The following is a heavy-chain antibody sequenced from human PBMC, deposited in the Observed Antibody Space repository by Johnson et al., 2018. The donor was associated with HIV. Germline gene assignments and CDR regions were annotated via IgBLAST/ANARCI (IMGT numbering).Heavy chain of an antibody. D-gene: IGHD4-11*01. CDR2: IKQDGSEK. CDR3: GRDINYSNYVTDAFDI. J-gene: IGHJ3*02. CDR1: GLSFSNFG. Sequence: VQLVESGGGVVQPGKSLTLSCVVSGLSFSNFGIHWVRQAPGKGLEWVANIKQDGSEKYYVDSVKGRFTISRDNAKNSLYLQMNSLRAEDTAVYYCGRDINYSNYVTDAFDIWGQGTVVTVSS. V-gene: IGHV3-7*01.